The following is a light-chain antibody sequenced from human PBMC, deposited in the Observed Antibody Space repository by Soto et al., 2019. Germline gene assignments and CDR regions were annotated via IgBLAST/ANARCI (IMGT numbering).Light chain of an antibody. CDR3: QQYDNWPLT. V-gene: IGKV3-15*01. CDR2: GAS. J-gene: IGKJ4*01. Sequence: EIVLTQSPGTLSLSPGERATLSCRASQSFSSNLAWYQQKPGQAPRFLIYGASTRATGIPARFSGSGSGTEFTLTISSLQSEDFAVYYCQQYDNWPLTFGGGTKVDIK. CDR1: QSFSSN.